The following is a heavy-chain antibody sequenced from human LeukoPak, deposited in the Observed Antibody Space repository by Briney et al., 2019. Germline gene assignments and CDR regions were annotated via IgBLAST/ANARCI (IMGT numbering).Heavy chain of an antibody. J-gene: IGHJ6*02. CDR3: ASSFQGYSSSWYSGARGRDYYYYGMDV. D-gene: IGHD6-13*01. Sequence: PSETLSLTCAVYGGSFSGYYWSWIRQPPGKGLEWIGEINHSGSTNYNPSLKSRVTISVDTSKNQFSLMLSSVTAADTAVYYCASSFQGYSSSWYSGARGRDYYYYGMDVWGQGTTVTVSS. CDR1: GGSFSGYY. V-gene: IGHV4-34*01. CDR2: INHSGST.